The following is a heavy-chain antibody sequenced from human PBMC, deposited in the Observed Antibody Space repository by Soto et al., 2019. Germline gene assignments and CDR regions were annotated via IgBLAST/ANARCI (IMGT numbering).Heavy chain of an antibody. CDR2: IIPLFRTP. CDR1: GGTFSSSA. D-gene: IGHD4-4*01. Sequence: QVQLVQSGAEMKEPGSSVKVSCKTSGGTFSSSAISWLRQAPGQGLEWMGGIIPLFRTPDYAQKFQGRVTIAAAESTITAYLALSSLRSEDTAVYYCARDNDRLQLGGNYSYILDVWGQGTTITVSS. J-gene: IGHJ6*02. CDR3: ARDNDRLQLGGNYSYILDV. V-gene: IGHV1-69*12.